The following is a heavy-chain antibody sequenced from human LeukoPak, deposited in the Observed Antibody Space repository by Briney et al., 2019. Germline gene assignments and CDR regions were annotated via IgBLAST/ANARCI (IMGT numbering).Heavy chain of an antibody. CDR2: IYYSGST. CDR1: GGSISSGGYY. D-gene: IGHD6-13*01. V-gene: IGHV4-31*03. CDR3: ARGPADGSSWYFEYFQH. Sequence: PSETLSLTCTVSGGSISSGGYYWSWIRQPPGKGLEWIGYIYYSGSTYYNPSLKSRVTISVDTSKNQFSLKLSSVTAADTAVYYCARGPADGSSWYFEYFQHWGQGTLVTVSS. J-gene: IGHJ1*01.